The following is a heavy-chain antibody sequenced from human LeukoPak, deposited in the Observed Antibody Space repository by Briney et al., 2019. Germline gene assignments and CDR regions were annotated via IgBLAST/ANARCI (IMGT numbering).Heavy chain of an antibody. D-gene: IGHD3-3*01. CDR3: ARRATYYDFWSAPKEENWFDP. CDR2: INPNSGGT. V-gene: IGHV1-2*02. CDR1: GYTFTGYY. Sequence: ASVKVSCKASGYTFTGYYMHWVRQAPGQGLEWMGWINPNSGGTNYAQKFQGRVTMTRDTSISTAYMELSRLRSDDTAVYYCARRATYYDFWSAPKEENWFDPWGQGTLVTVSS. J-gene: IGHJ5*02.